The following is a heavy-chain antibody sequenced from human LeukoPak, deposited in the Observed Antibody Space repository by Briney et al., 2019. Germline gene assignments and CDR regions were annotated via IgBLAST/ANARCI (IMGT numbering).Heavy chain of an antibody. CDR2: ISYDGSNK. V-gene: IGHV3-30-3*01. D-gene: IGHD6-13*01. J-gene: IGHJ4*02. Sequence: QPGRSLRLSCAASGFTFSSYAMHWVRQAPGKGLEWVAVISYDGSNKYYADSVKGRFTVSRDDSKNTLYLQMNSLRAEDTAVYYCANGQGAAAEKRGNYWGQGTLVTVSS. CDR1: GFTFSSYA. CDR3: ANGQGAAAEKRGNY.